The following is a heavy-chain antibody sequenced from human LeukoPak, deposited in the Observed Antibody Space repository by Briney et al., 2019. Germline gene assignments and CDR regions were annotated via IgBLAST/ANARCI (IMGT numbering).Heavy chain of an antibody. Sequence: PGGSLRLSCAASGFTVSSYAMHWVRQAPGKGLEWVAVISYDGSNKYYADSVKGRFTISRDNSKNTLYLQMNSLRAEDTAVYYCARIRTEHIVVVTAIPADAFDIWGQGTMVTVSS. D-gene: IGHD2-21*02. J-gene: IGHJ3*02. V-gene: IGHV3-30-3*01. CDR2: ISYDGSNK. CDR1: GFTVSSYA. CDR3: ARIRTEHIVVVTAIPADAFDI.